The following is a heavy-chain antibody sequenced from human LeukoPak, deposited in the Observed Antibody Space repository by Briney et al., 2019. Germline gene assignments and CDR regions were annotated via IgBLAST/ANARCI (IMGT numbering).Heavy chain of an antibody. CDR3: VQIYSGNLNV. V-gene: IGHV3-23*01. Sequence: GGSLRLSCSASGFTFNTFALSWVRQAPGKGLEWVSAISGNGGRAYYADSVKGRFTISRDNSQNTLYLQMNSLRAEDTAIYYCVQIYSGNLNVWGKGTTVTVSS. CDR1: GFTFNTFA. CDR2: ISGNGGRA. D-gene: IGHD1-26*01. J-gene: IGHJ6*04.